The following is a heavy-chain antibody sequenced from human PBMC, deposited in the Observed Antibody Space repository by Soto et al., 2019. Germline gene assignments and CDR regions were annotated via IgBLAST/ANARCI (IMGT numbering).Heavy chain of an antibody. V-gene: IGHV4-30-4*01. J-gene: IGHJ4*02. D-gene: IGHD1-26*01. CDR1: GGSINNNGYF. Sequence: QVQLQESGPGVVEPSQTLSLTCTVSGGSINNNGYFWSWIRQPPGSGLEWIGHIYKSGSTYSNPSLKSRLTISVATSKNQFSLKLSSVTAADTAVYYCARGPSGDKVDYWGQGTLVTVSS. CDR3: ARGPSGDKVDY. CDR2: IYKSGST.